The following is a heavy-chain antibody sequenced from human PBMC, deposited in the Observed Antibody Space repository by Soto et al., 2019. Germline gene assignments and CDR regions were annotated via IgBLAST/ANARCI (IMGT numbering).Heavy chain of an antibody. D-gene: IGHD2-21*02. Sequence: QITLKESGHTLVKPTQTLTLTCTFSGFSLSTSGVGVGWIRQPPGKALEWLALIYWDDDKRYSPSLRSRLTINKDTSKNQVVLTMTNMDPVDTATYYCIQSRCGGDCLQSYASHYYYGMDVWGQGTTVTVSS. V-gene: IGHV2-5*02. CDR3: IQSRCGGDCLQSYASHYYYGMDV. CDR1: GFSLSTSGVG. CDR2: IYWDDDK. J-gene: IGHJ6*02.